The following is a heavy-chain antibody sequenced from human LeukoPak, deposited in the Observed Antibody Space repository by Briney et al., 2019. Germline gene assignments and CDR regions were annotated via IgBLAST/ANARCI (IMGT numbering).Heavy chain of an antibody. CDR3: ARGAAPATFDY. D-gene: IGHD6-13*01. Sequence: GGSLRLSCAASGYTFSSYNMNWVRQAPGKGLEWVSSITSSRSSVYYADSVKGRFTISRDNAKNSLYLQMNSLRAEDTAVYYCARGAAPATFDYWGQGTLVTVSS. CDR1: GYTFSSYN. V-gene: IGHV3-21*01. J-gene: IGHJ4*02. CDR2: ITSSRSSV.